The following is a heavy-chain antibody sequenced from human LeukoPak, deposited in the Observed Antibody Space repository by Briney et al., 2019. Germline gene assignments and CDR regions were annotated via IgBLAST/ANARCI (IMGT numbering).Heavy chain of an antibody. CDR1: GYTFTGYY. CDR3: ARGSASVLRYFDWPPVD. D-gene: IGHD3-9*01. Sequence: ASVKVSCKASGYTFTGYYMHWVRQAPGQGLGWMGCINPNSGGTNYAQKFQGRVTMTRDTSISTAYMELSRLRSDDTAVYYCARGSASVLRYFDWPPVDWGQGTLVTVSS. V-gene: IGHV1-2*02. J-gene: IGHJ4*02. CDR2: INPNSGGT.